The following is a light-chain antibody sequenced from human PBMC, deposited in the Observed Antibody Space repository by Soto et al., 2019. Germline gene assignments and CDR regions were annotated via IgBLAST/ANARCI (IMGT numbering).Light chain of an antibody. CDR2: KAS. CDR1: QSISIW. Sequence: DIQMTQSPSTLSASVGDRVTITCRASQSISIWLAWYQQKPGKAPKLLIYKASSLESGVPSMFSGSGSGTEFTITISSLQPDDFATYYFQQYHSSLRTFGQGTKVEIK. CDR3: QQYHSSLRT. V-gene: IGKV1-5*03. J-gene: IGKJ1*01.